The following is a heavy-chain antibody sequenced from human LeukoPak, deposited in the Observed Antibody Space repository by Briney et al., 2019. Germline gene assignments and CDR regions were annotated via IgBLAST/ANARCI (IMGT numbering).Heavy chain of an antibody. CDR3: ARDLLQCQTSNWLAP. J-gene: IGHJ5*02. Sequence: ASLKPSCKTSRYIFTNYGINCVPQAPGQRLEWMGWTSAYNGDTKYGQKFHGRLTMTTDTSTTPAYMDLSSLGSDDTAVYYCARDLLQCQTSNWLAPWGKGTLVTVSS. V-gene: IGHV1-18*01. CDR1: RYIFTNYG. D-gene: IGHD6-19*01. CDR2: TSAYNGDT.